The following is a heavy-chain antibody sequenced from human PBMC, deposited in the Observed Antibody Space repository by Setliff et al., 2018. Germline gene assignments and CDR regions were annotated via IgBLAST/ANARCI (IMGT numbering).Heavy chain of an antibody. J-gene: IGHJ6*03. Sequence: SETLSLTCTVSGGSISSSDFYWGWIRQPPGKGLEWIGSIYYSGTTYYNPSFKSPVTISIDTSQNQFSLKLSSVTAADTAIYFCARHDARGYYYYMDVWGEGTSGTVSS. CDR3: ARHDARGYYYYMDV. D-gene: IGHD3-10*01. CDR1: GGSISSSDFY. CDR2: IYYSGTT. V-gene: IGHV4-39*01.